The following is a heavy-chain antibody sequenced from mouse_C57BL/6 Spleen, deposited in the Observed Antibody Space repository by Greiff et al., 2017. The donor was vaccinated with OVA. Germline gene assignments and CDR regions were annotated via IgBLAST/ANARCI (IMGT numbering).Heavy chain of an antibody. D-gene: IGHD1-1*01. V-gene: IGHV1-64*01. CDR2: IHPNSGST. CDR1: GYTFTSYW. CDR3: ARYPITTVVATNFDY. Sequence: VQLQQSGAELVKPGASVKLSCKASGYTFTSYWMHWVKQRPGQGLEWIGMIHPNSGSTNYNEKFKSKATLTVDKSSSTAYMQLSSLTSEDSAVYYCARYPITTVVATNFDYWGQGTTLTVSS. J-gene: IGHJ2*01.